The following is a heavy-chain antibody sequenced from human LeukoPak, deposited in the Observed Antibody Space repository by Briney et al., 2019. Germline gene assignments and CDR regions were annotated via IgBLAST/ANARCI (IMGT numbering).Heavy chain of an antibody. CDR2: ISSSSSYI. D-gene: IGHD3-22*01. CDR1: GFTFSSYA. V-gene: IGHV3-21*01. J-gene: IGHJ4*02. CDR3: ARDQRGYDRAY. Sequence: AGGSLRLSCAASGFTFSSYAMSWVRQAPGKGLEWVSSISSSSSYIYYADSVKGRFTISRDNAKNSLYLQMNSLRAEDTAVYYCARDQRGYDRAYWGQGTLVTVSS.